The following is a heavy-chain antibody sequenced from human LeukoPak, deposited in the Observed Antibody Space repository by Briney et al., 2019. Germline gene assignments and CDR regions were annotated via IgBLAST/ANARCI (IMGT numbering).Heavy chain of an antibody. CDR3: ARYPHRTSVFGVVRVASDAFDI. J-gene: IGHJ3*02. D-gene: IGHD3-3*01. Sequence: KPSEPLSLTCSVSGGSITKNGYYWGWIRQSPETGLEWIGSMHYSGSTYYNPSLKSRVTISVDTSKNQFSLKLSSVTAADTAVYYCARYPHRTSVFGVVRVASDAFDIWGQGTMVTVSS. CDR2: MHYSGST. CDR1: GGSITKNGYY. V-gene: IGHV4-39*07.